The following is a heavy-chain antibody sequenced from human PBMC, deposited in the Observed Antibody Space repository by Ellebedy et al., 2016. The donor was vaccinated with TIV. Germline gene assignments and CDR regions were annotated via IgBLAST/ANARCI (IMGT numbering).Heavy chain of an antibody. V-gene: IGHV1-2*02. Sequence: ASVKVSXKASGYTFTGYYMHWVRQAPGQGLEWMGWINPNSGGTNYAQKLRGRVTMTTDTSTSTAYMELRSLRSDDTAVYYCAREPYCSSTSCYRGWYFDLWGRGTLVTVSS. CDR1: GYTFTGYY. CDR3: AREPYCSSTSCYRGWYFDL. CDR2: INPNSGGT. D-gene: IGHD2-2*01. J-gene: IGHJ2*01.